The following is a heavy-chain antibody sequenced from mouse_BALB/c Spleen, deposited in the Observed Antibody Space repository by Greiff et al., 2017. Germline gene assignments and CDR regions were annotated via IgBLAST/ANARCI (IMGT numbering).Heavy chain of an antibody. J-gene: IGHJ4*01. CDR2: IYPGDGDT. CDR3: AREDGYYGLDYAMDY. Sequence: QVHVKQSGAELARPGASVKLSCKASGYTFTSYWMQWVKQRPGQGLEWIGAIYPGDGDTRYTQKFKGKATLTADKSSSTAYMQLSSLASEDSAVYYCAREDGYYGLDYAMDYWGQGTSVTVSS. CDR1: GYTFTSYW. D-gene: IGHD2-3*01. V-gene: IGHV1-87*01.